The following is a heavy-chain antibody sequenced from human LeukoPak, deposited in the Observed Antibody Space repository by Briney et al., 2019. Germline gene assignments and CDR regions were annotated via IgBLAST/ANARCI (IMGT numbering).Heavy chain of an antibody. CDR2: INTDGSST. V-gene: IGHV3-74*01. Sequence: GGSLRLSCTASGFTFSSYWMHWVRQAPGKGLVWVSHINTDGSSTNYADSVKGRFTISRDNAKNTLYLQMNSLRAEDTAVYYCARLRSYGYNYNGMDVWGQGTTVTGSS. D-gene: IGHD3-16*01. J-gene: IGHJ6*02. CDR3: ARLRSYGYNYNGMDV. CDR1: GFTFSSYW.